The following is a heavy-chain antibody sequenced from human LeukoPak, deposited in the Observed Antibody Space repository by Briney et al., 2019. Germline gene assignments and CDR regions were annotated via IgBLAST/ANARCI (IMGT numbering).Heavy chain of an antibody. CDR3: ATNPPGRTYLQD. D-gene: IGHD1-1*01. J-gene: IGHJ1*01. V-gene: IGHV3-20*04. Sequence: GGSLRLSCAASGFTFDDYGMTWVRQVPGKGLEWIAEINWIGDTTRYGDSVKGRFTISRDNAKNSLDLQINSLRVEDTAFYYCATNPPGRTYLQDWGQGSLVTVSS. CDR1: GFTFDDYG. CDR2: INWIGDTT.